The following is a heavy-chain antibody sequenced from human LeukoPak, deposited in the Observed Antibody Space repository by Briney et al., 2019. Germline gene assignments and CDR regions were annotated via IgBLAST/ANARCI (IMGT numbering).Heavy chain of an antibody. V-gene: IGHV5-51*01. CDR2: IYPGDSDT. D-gene: IGHD5-24*01. J-gene: IGHJ4*02. CDR1: GYSFTSYW. Sequence: HWESLQISCKGSGYSFTSYWFGWVRQLPGKGLEWMGIIYPGDSDTRYSPSFQGQVTISADRSTSTAYLQWSSLRASDTAMYYCARASRDGYNQNFDHWGQGTLVTVSS. CDR3: ARASRDGYNQNFDH.